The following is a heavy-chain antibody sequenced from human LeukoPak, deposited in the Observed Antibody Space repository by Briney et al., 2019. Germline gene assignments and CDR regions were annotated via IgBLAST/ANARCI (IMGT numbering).Heavy chain of an antibody. CDR3: ARGPPEAAGISLPSSGHDH. CDR2: IYYSGST. Sequence: PSETLSLTCTVSGGSISSSSYYWGWIRQPPGKGLEWIGSIYYSGSTYYNPSLKSRVTISVDTSRNQFSLKLSSVTAADTAVYYCARGPPEAAGISLPSSGHDHWGQGTLVTVSS. D-gene: IGHD6-13*01. J-gene: IGHJ5*02. CDR1: GGSISSSSYY. V-gene: IGHV4-39*07.